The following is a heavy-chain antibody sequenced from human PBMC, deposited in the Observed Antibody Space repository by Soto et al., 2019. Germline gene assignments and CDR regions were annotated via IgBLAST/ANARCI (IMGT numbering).Heavy chain of an antibody. V-gene: IGHV3-23*01. CDR2: ISGTGVPT. CDR3: AKSFCSSSSCFFLWVDP. Sequence: EVQLLESGGGLVQPGGSLRLSCAASGFDLSIYAMSWVRQAPGKGLECISLISGTGVPTLYAESVKGRFSVSRDNSKDTLFLEMNNLRVDDTAMYYCAKSFCSSSSCFFLWVDPWGPGTLVTVSP. D-gene: IGHD2-2*01. CDR1: GFDLSIYA. J-gene: IGHJ5*02.